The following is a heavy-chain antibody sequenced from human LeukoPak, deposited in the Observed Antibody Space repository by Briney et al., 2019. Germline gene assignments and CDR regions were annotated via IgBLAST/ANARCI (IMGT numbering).Heavy chain of an antibody. V-gene: IGHV3-9*01. CDR2: ISWNSGSI. Sequence: GGSLRLSCAASGFTFDDYAMHWVRQAPGKGLEWVSGISWNSGSIGYADSVKGRFTISRDNAKNSLYLQMNSLRAEDTALYYCAKDRGDYGDIWTLDYWGQGTLVTVSS. CDR3: AKDRGDYGDIWTLDY. CDR1: GFTFDDYA. D-gene: IGHD4-17*01. J-gene: IGHJ4*02.